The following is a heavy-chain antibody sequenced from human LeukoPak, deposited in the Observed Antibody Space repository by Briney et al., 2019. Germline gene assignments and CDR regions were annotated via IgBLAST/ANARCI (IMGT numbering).Heavy chain of an antibody. Sequence: GGSLRLSCAASGFTFSSYGMHWVRQAPGKGLEWVAVISYDGSNKYYADSVKGRFTISRDNSKNTLYLQMNSLRAEDAAVYYCAKEGFLEWTLDIWGQGTMVTVSS. CDR1: GFTFSSYG. V-gene: IGHV3-30*18. CDR2: ISYDGSNK. D-gene: IGHD3-3*01. CDR3: AKEGFLEWTLDI. J-gene: IGHJ3*02.